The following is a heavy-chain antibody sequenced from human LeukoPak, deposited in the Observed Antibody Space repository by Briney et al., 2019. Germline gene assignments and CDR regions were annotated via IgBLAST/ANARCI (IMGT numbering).Heavy chain of an antibody. CDR3: ATDLGGIAAAGDLVY. J-gene: IGHJ4*02. CDR1: GYTLTELS. CDR2: FDPEDGET. D-gene: IGHD6-13*01. V-gene: IGHV1-24*01. Sequence: ASVKVSCKVSGYTLTELSMHWVRQAPGKGLEWMGGFDPEDGETIYAQKFQGRVTMTEDTSTDTAYMELSSLRSEDTAVYYCATDLGGIAAAGDLVYWGQGTLVTVSS.